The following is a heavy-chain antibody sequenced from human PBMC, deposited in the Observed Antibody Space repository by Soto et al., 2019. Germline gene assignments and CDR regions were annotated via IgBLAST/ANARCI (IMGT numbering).Heavy chain of an antibody. J-gene: IGHJ3*02. V-gene: IGHV3-7*01. CDR2: IKQDGREK. CDR3: ARDQDDSSDAFDI. Sequence: EVHLVESGGGLVQPGGSLRLSCAASGITFSNYWMTWVRQAPGKGLEWVANIKQDGREKYYVDSVKGRFTISRDNAKNSLYLQMNSLRAEDTAVYYCARDQDDSSDAFDIWGQGTMVTVSS. CDR1: GITFSNYW. D-gene: IGHD3-3*01.